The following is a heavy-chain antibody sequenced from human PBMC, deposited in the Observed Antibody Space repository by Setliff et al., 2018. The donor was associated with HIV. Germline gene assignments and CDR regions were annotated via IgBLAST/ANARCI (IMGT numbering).Heavy chain of an antibody. CDR2: IYHTGSS. J-gene: IGHJ4*02. CDR3: ARGVRDNSGWSSYYFDY. Sequence: PSETLSLTCDVSGFSISSRYYWGWIRQSPGKGLEWIGNIYHTGSSNYNPSLESRVTTSVDTSKKQFSLRLTSVTAADTAVYYCARGVRDNSGWSSYYFDYWGQGTLVTVSS. CDR1: GFSISSRYY. V-gene: IGHV4-38-2*01. D-gene: IGHD6-19*01.